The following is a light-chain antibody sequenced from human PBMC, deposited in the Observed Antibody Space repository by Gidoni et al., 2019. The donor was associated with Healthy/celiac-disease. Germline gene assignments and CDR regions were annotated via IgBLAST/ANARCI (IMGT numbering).Light chain of an antibody. CDR2: EVS. Sequence: QSALTQPASLSGSPAQSITISCTGTSSDVGSYNLVSWYQQHPGKAPKLMIYEVSKRPSGVSNRFSGSKSGNTASLTISGLQAEDEADYYCCSYAGSSTYVFGTGTKVTVL. CDR3: CSYAGSSTYV. V-gene: IGLV2-23*02. CDR1: SSDVGSYNL. J-gene: IGLJ1*01.